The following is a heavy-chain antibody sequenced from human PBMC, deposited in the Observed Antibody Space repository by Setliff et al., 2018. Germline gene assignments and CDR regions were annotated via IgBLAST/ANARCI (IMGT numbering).Heavy chain of an antibody. CDR2: IYYSGTA. V-gene: IGHV4-39*01. J-gene: IGHJ4*02. CDR3: ARHEFVGGYYGSVTYRHFDY. Sequence: SETLSLTCTVSGGSISSSSYQWGWVRQTPGKGLEWIGSIYYSGTAYYNPSLTSRVTISVDTSNNQFSLQVTSVTATDTAVYYCARHEFVGGYYGSVTYRHFDYWGQGILVTVSS. D-gene: IGHD3-10*01. CDR1: GGSISSSSYQ.